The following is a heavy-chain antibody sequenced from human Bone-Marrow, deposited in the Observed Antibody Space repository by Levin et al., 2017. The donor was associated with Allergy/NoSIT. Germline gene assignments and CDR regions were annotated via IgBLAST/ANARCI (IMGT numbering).Heavy chain of an antibody. CDR2: IGTAGDT. D-gene: IGHD3-22*01. CDR3: ARGRGGYYFDSSGYYFNALDM. Sequence: GESLRLSCSVSGFTFSTYDMHWVRQATGKSLEWVSAIGTAGDTYYSDSVKGRFTISRENARNSLHLQVNSLRAGDTAVYYCARGRGGYYFDSSGYYFNALDMWGQGTMVTVSS. V-gene: IGHV3-13*01. J-gene: IGHJ3*02. CDR1: GFTFSTYD.